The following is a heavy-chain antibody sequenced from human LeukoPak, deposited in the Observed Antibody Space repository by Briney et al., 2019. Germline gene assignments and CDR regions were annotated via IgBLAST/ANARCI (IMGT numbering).Heavy chain of an antibody. Sequence: GGSLRLSCAASGFTVSSNYMSWVRQAPGKGLEWVSAISGSGGSTYYADSVKGRFTISRDNSKNTLYLQMNSLRAEDTAVYYCAEPEGGYYDIRPDWGQGTLVTVSS. CDR3: AEPEGGYYDIRPD. CDR2: ISGSGGST. CDR1: GFTVSSNY. V-gene: IGHV3-23*01. D-gene: IGHD3-22*01. J-gene: IGHJ4*02.